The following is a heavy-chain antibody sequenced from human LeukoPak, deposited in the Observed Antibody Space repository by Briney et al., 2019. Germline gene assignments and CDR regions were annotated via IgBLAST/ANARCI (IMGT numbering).Heavy chain of an antibody. V-gene: IGHV4-59*12. CDR2: IYYSGST. CDR1: SGSISSYY. Sequence: SETLSLTCTVSSGSISSYYWSWIRQPPGKGLERIGYIYYSGSTNYNPSLKSRVTISVDTSKNQFSLKLSSVTAADTAVYYCARDNNYYGSGSYHDYWGQGTLVTVSS. J-gene: IGHJ4*02. CDR3: ARDNNYYGSGSYHDY. D-gene: IGHD3-10*01.